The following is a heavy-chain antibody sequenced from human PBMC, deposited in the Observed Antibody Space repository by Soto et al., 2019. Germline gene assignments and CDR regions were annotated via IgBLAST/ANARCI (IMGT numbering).Heavy chain of an antibody. CDR3: ATELGENPASPFDA. J-gene: IGHJ4*02. CDR2: IIPLFGTA. CDR1: GVTFSSET. D-gene: IGHD3-10*01. Sequence: QVQLVQSGADVKKPGSSVKVSCQASGVTFSSETLGWVRQAPGQGLEWVGGIIPLFGTASYAQKFQGRVTIIADVSTSTVYMELSSLRSDDTAVYFCATELGENPASPFDAWGQGTLVTVSS. V-gene: IGHV1-69*01.